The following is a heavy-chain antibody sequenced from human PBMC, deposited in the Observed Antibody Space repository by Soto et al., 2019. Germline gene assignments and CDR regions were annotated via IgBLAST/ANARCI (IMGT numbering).Heavy chain of an antibody. V-gene: IGHV2-5*02. Sequence: QITLKESGPTLVKPTQTLTLTCTFSGFSLSMSGVGVGWIRQPPGKALEWLALIYWDDDKRYSPSLKSRLTITKDTAKNQVVLTMTNMDPVDTATYYCARGLRYCSSTNCPNCFDPWVQGTLVTVSS. CDR2: IYWDDDK. D-gene: IGHD2-2*01. J-gene: IGHJ5*02. CDR3: ARGLRYCSSTNCPNCFDP. CDR1: GFSLSMSGVG.